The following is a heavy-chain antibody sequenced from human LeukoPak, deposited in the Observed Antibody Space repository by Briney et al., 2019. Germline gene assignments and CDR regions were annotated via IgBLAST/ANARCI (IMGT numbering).Heavy chain of an antibody. V-gene: IGHV4-59*01. CDR2: IYYSGST. CDR1: GGSISSYY. Sequence: PSETLSLTCTASGGSISSYYWSWIRQPPGKGLEWIGYIYYSGSTNYNPSLKSRVTISVDTSKNQFSLKLSSVTAADTAVYYCAREVGVDTAMVTYYFDYWGQGTLVTVSS. D-gene: IGHD5-18*01. CDR3: AREVGVDTAMVTYYFDY. J-gene: IGHJ4*02.